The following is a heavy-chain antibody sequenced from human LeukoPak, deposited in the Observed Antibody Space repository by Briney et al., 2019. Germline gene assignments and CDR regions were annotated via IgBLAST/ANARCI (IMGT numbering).Heavy chain of an antibody. CDR2: ISSSTSNI. CDR3: ARDGVMAETPFYFDS. J-gene: IGHJ4*02. V-gene: IGHV3-48*01. CDR1: GFIFNSYG. Sequence: GGSLRLSCTGPGFIFNSYGINWVRQAPGKGLEWVAYISSSTSNIFYADSVKGRFTIPRDHAKDSVLLQMNSLRVEDTALYFCARDGVMAETPFYFDSWGQGALVTVSS. D-gene: IGHD2-21*01.